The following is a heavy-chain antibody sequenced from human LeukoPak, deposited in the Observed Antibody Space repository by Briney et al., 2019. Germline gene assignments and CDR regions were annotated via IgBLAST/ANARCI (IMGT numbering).Heavy chain of an antibody. V-gene: IGHV1-2*02. CDR2: INPNSGAT. Sequence: GASVKVSCKASGYTSTDYYIHWVRQAPGQGLEWMGWINPNSGATKYAQNFQGRVTMTRDTSISTAYMELYILRSDGTAVYYCARGGSYDFFDYWGQGSLVTVSS. CDR1: GYTSTDYY. D-gene: IGHD4-17*01. J-gene: IGHJ4*02. CDR3: ARGGSYDFFDY.